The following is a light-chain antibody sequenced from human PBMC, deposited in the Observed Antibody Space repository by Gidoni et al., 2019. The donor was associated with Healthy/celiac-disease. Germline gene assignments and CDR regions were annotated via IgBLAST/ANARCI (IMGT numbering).Light chain of an antibody. V-gene: IGKV1-9*01. CDR1: QGISSY. CDR3: QQRVT. J-gene: IGKJ3*01. CDR2: AAS. Sequence: DIQLTQSPSFLSASVGDRVTITCRASQGISSYLAWYQQKPGTAPKLLIYAASTLQSGVPSRFSGSGSGTEFTLTISSLQPEDFATYYCQQRVTFXPXTKVDIK.